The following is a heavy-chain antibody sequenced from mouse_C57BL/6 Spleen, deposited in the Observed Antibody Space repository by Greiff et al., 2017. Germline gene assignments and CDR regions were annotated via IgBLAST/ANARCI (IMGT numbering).Heavy chain of an antibody. CDR3: ARIWDY. CDR1: GYSITSGYY. D-gene: IGHD1-1*02. CDR2: ISYDGSN. V-gene: IGHV3-6*01. J-gene: IGHJ2*01. Sequence: EVKLQESGPGLVKPSQSLSLTCSVTGYSITSGYYWNWLRQFPGNKLEWMGYISYDGSNNYNPSLKNRISITRDTSKNQFFLKLNSVTTEDTATYYCARIWDYWGQGTTLTVSS.